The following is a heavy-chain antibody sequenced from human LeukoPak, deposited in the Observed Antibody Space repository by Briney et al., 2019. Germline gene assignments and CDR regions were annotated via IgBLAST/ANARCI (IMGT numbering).Heavy chain of an antibody. CDR1: GFTFSHYG. Sequence: PGGSLRLSCAASGFTFSHYGMTWVRQAPGKGLEWVANIKQDGSEKYYVDSVKGRFTISRDNAKNSLYLQMNSLRAEDTAVYYCARGRGSSRYYMDVWGKGTTVTVSS. D-gene: IGHD2-2*01. CDR2: IKQDGSEK. J-gene: IGHJ6*03. CDR3: ARGRGSSRYYMDV. V-gene: IGHV3-7*01.